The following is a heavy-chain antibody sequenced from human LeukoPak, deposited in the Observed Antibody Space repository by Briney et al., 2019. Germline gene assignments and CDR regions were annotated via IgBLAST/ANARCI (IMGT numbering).Heavy chain of an antibody. CDR3: ARAPGGGDYDY. CDR2: IYYSGST. CDR1: GGSISSDSYY. V-gene: IGHV4-39*07. J-gene: IGHJ4*02. D-gene: IGHD3-16*01. Sequence: SETLSLTCTVSGGSISSDSYYWSWIRQPAGTGLEWIGSIYYSGSTYYSPSLKSRVTISVDTSKNQFFLKLSSVTAADTAVYYCARAPGGGDYDYWGQGTLVIVSS.